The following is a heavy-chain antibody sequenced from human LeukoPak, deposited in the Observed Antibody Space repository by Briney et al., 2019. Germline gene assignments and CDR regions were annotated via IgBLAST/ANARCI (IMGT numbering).Heavy chain of an antibody. CDR2: IKQDGSEK. V-gene: IGHV3-7*04. J-gene: IGHJ4*02. D-gene: IGHD2-2*03. CDR1: GFTFSSYG. Sequence: SGGSLRLSCAASGFTFSSYGMSWVRQAPGKGLEWVANIKQDGSEKYYVDSVKGRFTISRDNAKNSLYLRMNSLRAEDTAVYYCARVGYCSSTSCYGLFDYWGQGTLVTVSS. CDR3: ARVGYCSSTSCYGLFDY.